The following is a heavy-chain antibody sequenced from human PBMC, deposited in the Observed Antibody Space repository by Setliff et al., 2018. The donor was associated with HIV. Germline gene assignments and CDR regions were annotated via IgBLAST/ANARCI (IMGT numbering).Heavy chain of an antibody. V-gene: IGHV4-39*01. CDR1: GGPITSNTYF. CDR2: IYHSGNT. Sequence: SETLSLTCSVSGGPITSNTYFWDWIRQAPGKGLEWIGSIYHSGNTYYNPSMKSRVSISVDTSKRQFSMKLTSVTAGDSALYYCARRRGQKATGWYYFDFWGQGALVTVSS. D-gene: IGHD6-19*01. CDR3: ARRRGQKATGWYYFDF. J-gene: IGHJ4*02.